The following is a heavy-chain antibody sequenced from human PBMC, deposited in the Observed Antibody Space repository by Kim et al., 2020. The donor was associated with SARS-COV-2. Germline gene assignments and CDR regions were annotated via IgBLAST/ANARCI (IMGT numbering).Heavy chain of an antibody. CDR2: KQ. J-gene: IGHJ4*02. Sequence: KQKYSQKFQGRVTITRDTSASTAYMELSSLRSEDTAVYYCARARSGLDYWGQGTLVTVSS. D-gene: IGHD3-10*01. CDR3: ARARSGLDY. V-gene: IGHV1-3*01.